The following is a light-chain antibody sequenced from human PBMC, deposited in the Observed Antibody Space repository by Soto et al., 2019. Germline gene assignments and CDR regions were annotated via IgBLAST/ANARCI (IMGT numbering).Light chain of an antibody. CDR2: DAS. CDR3: QQYNTHSPTWT. CDR1: QTISNW. J-gene: IGKJ1*01. V-gene: IGKV1-5*01. Sequence: DIQMTQSPSTLSASVGDRVTITCRASQTISNWLAWYQQKPGKAPKLLIYDASSLESGVPSRFSGSGSGTEFTLTISTLQREDFATYYCQQYNTHSPTWTFGHGTKVEIE.